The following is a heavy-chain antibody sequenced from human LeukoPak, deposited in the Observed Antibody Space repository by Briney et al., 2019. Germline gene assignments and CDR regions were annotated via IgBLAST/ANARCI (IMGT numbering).Heavy chain of an antibody. D-gene: IGHD3-10*01. CDR3: AKDLGFGGPHDAFDI. CDR2: ISGSGGST. J-gene: IGHJ3*02. V-gene: IGHV3-23*01. Sequence: GGSLRLSCAASGFTFSSYAMSWVRQAPGKGLEWVSAISGSGGSTYYADSVKGRFTISRDNSKNTLYLQMNSLRADDTALYYCAKDLGFGGPHDAFDIWGQGTMVTVSS. CDR1: GFTFSSYA.